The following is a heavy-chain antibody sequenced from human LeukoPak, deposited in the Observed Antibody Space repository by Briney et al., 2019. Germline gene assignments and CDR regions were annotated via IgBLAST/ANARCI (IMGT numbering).Heavy chain of an antibody. V-gene: IGHV4-39*07. J-gene: IGHJ5*02. Sequence: SETLSLTCTVSGGSISSSPYHWGWIRQPPGKGLEWIGSIYYSGTTHYSPSLESRVTISVDTSKNQFSLKLASATAADTAIYYCAKGAGGFNYYNWFDPWGQGTLVTVSS. CDR2: IYYSGTT. D-gene: IGHD1-1*01. CDR1: GGSISSSPYH. CDR3: AKGAGGFNYYNWFDP.